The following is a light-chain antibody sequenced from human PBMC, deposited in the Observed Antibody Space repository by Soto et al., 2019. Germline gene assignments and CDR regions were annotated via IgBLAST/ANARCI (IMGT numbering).Light chain of an antibody. J-gene: IGKJ2*01. CDR2: DAS. CDR3: QQRSNWPPYT. V-gene: IGKV3-11*01. CDR1: QSVSSY. Sequence: EIVLTQSPATLSLSPGARATLSCRASQSVSSYLAWYQHKPGQAPRLLINDASNRATGIPARFSGSGSGTDFTLTIISLEPEDFAVYYCQQRSNWPPYTFGQGTKLEIK.